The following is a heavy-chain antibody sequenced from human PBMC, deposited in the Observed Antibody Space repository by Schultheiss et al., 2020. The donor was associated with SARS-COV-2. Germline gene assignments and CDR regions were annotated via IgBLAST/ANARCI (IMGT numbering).Heavy chain of an antibody. V-gene: IGHV4-61*02. D-gene: IGHD2-8*01. CDR3: ARDRWGTNGIYYFDY. CDR1: GGSISSGSYY. J-gene: IGHJ4*02. Sequence: SCTVSGGSISSGSYYWSWIRQPAGKGLEWIGRIYTSGSTNYNPSLKSRVTISVDTSKNQFSLKLSSVTAADTAVYYCARDRWGTNGIYYFDYWGQGTLVTVSS. CDR2: IYTSGST.